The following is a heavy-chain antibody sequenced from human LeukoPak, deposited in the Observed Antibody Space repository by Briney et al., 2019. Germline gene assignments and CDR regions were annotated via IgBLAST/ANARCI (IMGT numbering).Heavy chain of an antibody. Sequence: PGGPLRLSCAASGFTFSGHWMGWVRQAPGKGLEWVANINQGGSDKYYVDSVKGRFTISRDNANNLLYLQMNSLRGEDTAVYYCTRDRSRAEDDWGQGTLVTVSS. CDR3: TRDRSRAEDD. CDR2: INQGGSDK. D-gene: IGHD1-14*01. V-gene: IGHV3-7*01. CDR1: GFTFSGHW. J-gene: IGHJ4*02.